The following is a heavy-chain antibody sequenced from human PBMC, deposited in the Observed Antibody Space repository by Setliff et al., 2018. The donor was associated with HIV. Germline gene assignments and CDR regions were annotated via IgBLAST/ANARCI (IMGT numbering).Heavy chain of an antibody. J-gene: IGHJ6*03. Sequence: QPGGSLRLSCAASGFTFSSYSMHWVRQAPGKGLEWVAVIWYDGSNQYYADSVKGRFAISRDNSKNTLSLQMNSLRAGDTAVYYCARDRKFGSSGHYYYYMDVWGKGTTVTVSS. CDR3: ARDRKFGSSGHYYYYMDV. CDR1: GFTFSSYS. D-gene: IGHD6-6*01. V-gene: IGHV3-33*08. CDR2: IWYDGSNQ.